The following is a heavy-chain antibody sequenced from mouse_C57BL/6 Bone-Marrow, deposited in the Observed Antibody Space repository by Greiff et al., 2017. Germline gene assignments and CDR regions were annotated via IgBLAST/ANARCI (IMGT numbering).Heavy chain of an antibody. CDR3: ARSFFDY. V-gene: IGHV1-54*01. Sequence: VQLQQSGAELVRPGTSVKVSCKASGYAFTNYLIEWVKQRPGQGLEWIGVINPGSGGTNYNEKFKGKATLTADKSSSPAYMQLSSLTSEDSAVYFCARSFFDYWGQGTTLTVSS. CDR2: INPGSGGT. J-gene: IGHJ2*01. CDR1: GYAFTNYL.